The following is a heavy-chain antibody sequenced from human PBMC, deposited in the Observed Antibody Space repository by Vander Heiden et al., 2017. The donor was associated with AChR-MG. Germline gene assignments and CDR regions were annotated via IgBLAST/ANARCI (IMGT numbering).Heavy chain of an antibody. CDR3: AKDHRIESIATRAFDY. J-gene: IGHJ4*02. CDR2: ISYDGSNK. CDR1: GFTFSSYG. Sequence: QVQLVESGGGVVQPGRSLRLSCADSGFTFSSYGLHWGRQAPGEGLEWLAVISYDGSNKYYADSVKGRFTISRDNSKNTLYLQMNSLRAEDTAVYYCAKDHRIESIATRAFDYWGQGTLVTVSS. V-gene: IGHV3-30*18. D-gene: IGHD6-6*01.